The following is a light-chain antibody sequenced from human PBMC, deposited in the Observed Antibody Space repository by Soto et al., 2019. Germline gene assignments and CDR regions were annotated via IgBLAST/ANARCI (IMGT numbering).Light chain of an antibody. CDR2: GAS. Sequence: EIMMTQSPVTLSVSPGERATLSCRASQSVNSNLAWYQQKPGQAPRLLIYGASTRATGIPASFIGNGSGTEFTLTASSLQPEDFAVYYCQQYNNCPFTFGPGTKVDIK. V-gene: IGKV3-15*01. J-gene: IGKJ3*01. CDR3: QQYNNCPFT. CDR1: QSVNSN.